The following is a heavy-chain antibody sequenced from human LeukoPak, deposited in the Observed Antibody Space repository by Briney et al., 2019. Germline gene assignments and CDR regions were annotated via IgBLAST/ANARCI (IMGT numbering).Heavy chain of an antibody. V-gene: IGHV3-66*01. Sequence: GGSLRLSCAASGFSVASTYMSWVRQAPGKGLEWVSVIYSGGSTYYADSVKGRFTISRDNSKNTLYLQMNSLRAEDTAVYYCARDHRLLDRYYGMDVWGQGTTVTVSS. CDR1: GFSVASTY. J-gene: IGHJ6*02. D-gene: IGHD3-22*01. CDR3: ARDHRLLDRYYGMDV. CDR2: IYSGGST.